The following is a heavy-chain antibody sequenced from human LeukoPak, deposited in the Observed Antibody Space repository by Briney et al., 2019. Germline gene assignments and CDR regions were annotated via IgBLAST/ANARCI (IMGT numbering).Heavy chain of an antibody. D-gene: IGHD1-14*01. CDR2: VYSSGTT. J-gene: IGHJ5*01. CDR1: GASISSYY. V-gene: IGHV4-4*07. CDR3: ARDPDGYNWFDS. Sequence: SETLSLTCTVSGASISSYYWSWLRQPAGKGLEWIGRVYSSGTTNYNPSLNSRVTMSEDTSKNQFSLKLRSVTAADTAVYYCARDPDGYNWFDSWGQGTQVTVST.